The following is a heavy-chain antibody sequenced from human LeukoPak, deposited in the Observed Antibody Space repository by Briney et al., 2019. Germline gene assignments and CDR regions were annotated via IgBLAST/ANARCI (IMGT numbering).Heavy chain of an antibody. CDR1: GFTFSSYS. CDR3: AKVTTPGRSYYYYYMDV. J-gene: IGHJ6*03. Sequence: PGGSLRLSCAASGFTFSSYSMNWVRQAPGKGLEWVAVIWYDGSNKYYADSAKGRFTISRDNSKNTLYLQMNSLRAEDTAVYYCAKVTTPGRSYYYYYMDVWGKGTTVTVSS. CDR2: IWYDGSNK. V-gene: IGHV3-33*06. D-gene: IGHD2-15*01.